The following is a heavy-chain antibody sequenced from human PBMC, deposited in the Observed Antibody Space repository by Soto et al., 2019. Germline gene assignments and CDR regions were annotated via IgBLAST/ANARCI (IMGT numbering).Heavy chain of an antibody. CDR1: GGTFSSYA. Sequence: GASVKVSCKASGGTFSSYAISWVRQAPGQGLEWMGGIIPIFGTANYAQKFQGRVTITADESTSTAYMELSSLRSEDTAVYYCARADTGYSSSWFYYYYYGMDVWGQGTTVTVYS. J-gene: IGHJ6*02. D-gene: IGHD6-13*01. CDR2: IIPIFGTA. CDR3: ARADTGYSSSWFYYYYYGMDV. V-gene: IGHV1-69*13.